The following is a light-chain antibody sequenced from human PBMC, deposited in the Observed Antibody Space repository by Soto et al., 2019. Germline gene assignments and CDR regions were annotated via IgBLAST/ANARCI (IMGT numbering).Light chain of an antibody. CDR1: QDIRDD. CDR2: AAS. J-gene: IGKJ4*01. V-gene: IGKV1-6*01. CDR3: LQDNAFPLT. Sequence: AIPMTQSPSSLSASVGDRVTITCRATQDIRDDLGWSQQKPGKAPKLLIYAASSLESEVPSRFSGSGPGTDFTLTISSLQPEDFATYFYLQDNAFPLTFGAGTKVEIK.